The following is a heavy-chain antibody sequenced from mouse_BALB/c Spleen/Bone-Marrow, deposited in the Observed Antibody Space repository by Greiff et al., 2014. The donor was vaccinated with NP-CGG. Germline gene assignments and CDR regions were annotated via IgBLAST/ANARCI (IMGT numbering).Heavy chain of an antibody. Sequence: VQRVESGAELARPGASVKMSCKASGYTFTSYTMHWVKRRPGQGLEWIGYINPSSGYTNYNQKFKDKATLTADKSSSTAYMQLSSLTSEDSAVYYCARERNWDSFAYWGQGTLVTVSA. J-gene: IGHJ3*01. CDR1: GYTFTSYT. V-gene: IGHV1-4*01. CDR3: ARERNWDSFAY. D-gene: IGHD4-1*01. CDR2: INPSSGYT.